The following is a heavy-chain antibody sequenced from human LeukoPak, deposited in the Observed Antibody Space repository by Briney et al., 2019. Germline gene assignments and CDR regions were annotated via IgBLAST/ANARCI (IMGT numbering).Heavy chain of an antibody. CDR1: GYTFTSYG. CDR2: ISAYNGNT. J-gene: IGHJ4*02. V-gene: IGHV1-18*01. CDR3: ARGRGSSSWYPRREYYFDY. Sequence: ASVKVSCKASGYTFTSYGISWVRQAPGQGLEWMGWISAYNGNTNYVQKFQGRVTMTRNTSISTAYMELSSLRSEDTAVYYCARGRGSSSWYPRREYYFDYWGQGTLVTVSS. D-gene: IGHD6-13*01.